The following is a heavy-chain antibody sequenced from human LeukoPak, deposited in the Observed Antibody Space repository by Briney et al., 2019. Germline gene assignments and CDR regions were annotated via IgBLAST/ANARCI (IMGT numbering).Heavy chain of an antibody. CDR1: GLSFSSFA. D-gene: IGHD3-16*01. J-gene: IGHJ4*02. V-gene: IGHV3-23*01. CDR2: IRGNGET. Sequence: GGSLRLSCAASGLSFSSFAISCARHGPAGGREWVSSIRGNGETFYPDSRKGRFTLSSDSSRTTVYFQLNHLRVEDTAISYCDKASWVSSTDAVRWGQGTLVTVSS. CDR3: DKASWVSSTDAVR.